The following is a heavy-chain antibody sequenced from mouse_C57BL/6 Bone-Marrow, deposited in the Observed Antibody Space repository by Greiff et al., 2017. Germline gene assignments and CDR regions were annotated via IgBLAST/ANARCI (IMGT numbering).Heavy chain of an antibody. CDR2: IHPNSGST. CDR3: ASIYEGYFSYAMDY. CDR1: GYTFTSYW. D-gene: IGHD2-3*01. J-gene: IGHJ4*01. Sequence: QVQLKQPGAELVKPGASVTLSCKASGYTFTSYWMHWVKQRPGQGLEWIGMIHPNSGSTNYNEKFKSKATLTVDKSSSTAYMQLSSLTSEDSAVYYWASIYEGYFSYAMDYWGQGTSVTVSS. V-gene: IGHV1-64*01.